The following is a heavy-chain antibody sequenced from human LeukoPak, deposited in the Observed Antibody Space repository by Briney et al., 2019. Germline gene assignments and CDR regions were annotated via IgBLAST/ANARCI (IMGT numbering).Heavy chain of an antibody. J-gene: IGHJ3*01. CDR1: GLTVDSND. CDR3: TKSGPPDPY. V-gene: IGHV3-53*01. CDR2: LYGGGRT. D-gene: IGHD1-14*01. Sequence: PGGSLRLSCAASGLTVDSNDMSWVRQAPGKRLEWVSILYGGGRTYYGDSVEGRFTISRDNSRNTLFLQMNSLRAEDTAMYYCTKSGPPDPYWGQGTMVTVSS.